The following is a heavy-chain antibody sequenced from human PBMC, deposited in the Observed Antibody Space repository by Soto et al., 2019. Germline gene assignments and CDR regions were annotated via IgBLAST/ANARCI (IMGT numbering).Heavy chain of an antibody. D-gene: IGHD2-8*01. Sequence: SETLSLTCTVSGGSISSSSYYWGWIRQPPGKGLEWIGSIYYSGSTYYNPSLKSRVTISVDTSKNQFSLKLSSVTAADTAVYYCARHGFRNGDYYGMDVWGQGTTVTVSS. CDR2: IYYSGST. CDR1: GGSISSSSYY. CDR3: ARHGFRNGDYYGMDV. V-gene: IGHV4-39*01. J-gene: IGHJ6*02.